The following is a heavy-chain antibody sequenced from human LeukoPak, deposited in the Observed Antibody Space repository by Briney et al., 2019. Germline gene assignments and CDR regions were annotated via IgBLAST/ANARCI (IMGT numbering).Heavy chain of an antibody. D-gene: IGHD3-22*01. J-gene: IGHJ6*02. V-gene: IGHV1-46*01. Sequence: GASVKVSCKASGYTFTSYYMHWVRQAPGQGLEWMGIINPSGGSTSYAQKFQGRVTMTRDTSTSTVYMELSSLRSEDTAVYYCAREPNGEYYYDSSGHYGMDVWGQGTTVTVSS. CDR1: GYTFTSYY. CDR3: AREPNGEYYYDSSGHYGMDV. CDR2: INPSGGST.